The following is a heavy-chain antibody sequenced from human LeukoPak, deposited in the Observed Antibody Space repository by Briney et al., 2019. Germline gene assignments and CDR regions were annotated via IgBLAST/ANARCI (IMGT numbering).Heavy chain of an antibody. CDR3: ARDRLIAARRSDAFGMDV. D-gene: IGHD6-6*01. CDR2: INPNSGGT. CDR1: GYTFTGYY. V-gene: IGHV1-2*06. Sequence: GASVKVSCKASGYTFTGYYMHWVRRAPGHGLEWMGRINPNSGGTNYAQKFQGRVTMTRDTSISTAYMELSRLRSDDTAVYYCARDRLIAARRSDAFGMDVWGQGTTVTVSS. J-gene: IGHJ6*02.